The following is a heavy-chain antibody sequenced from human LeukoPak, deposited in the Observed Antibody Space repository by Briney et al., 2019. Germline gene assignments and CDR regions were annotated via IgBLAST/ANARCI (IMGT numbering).Heavy chain of an antibody. CDR3: ARGVVVVAADY. Sequence: GGSLRLSCAASGFTFSSYSMSWVRQAPGKGLEWVSSISSSSSYIYYADSVKGRFTISRDNAKNSLYLQMNSLRAEGTAVYYCARGVVVVAADYWGQGTLVTVSS. D-gene: IGHD2-15*01. CDR2: ISSSSSYI. CDR1: GFTFSSYS. J-gene: IGHJ4*02. V-gene: IGHV3-21*01.